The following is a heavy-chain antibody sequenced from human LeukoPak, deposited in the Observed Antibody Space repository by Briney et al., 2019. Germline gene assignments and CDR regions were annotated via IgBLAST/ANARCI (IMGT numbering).Heavy chain of an antibody. CDR3: ARDVQNYYYYYMDV. CDR2: IYYSGST. Sequence: SETLSLTCTVSGGSISSYDWSWLRQPPGKGLEWIGYIYYSGSTNYNPSLTSRGTISVDTSKNQFSLNLSSVTAADTAVYYCARDVQNYYYYYMDVWGKGTTVTVSS. J-gene: IGHJ6*03. V-gene: IGHV4-59*01. CDR1: GGSISSYD.